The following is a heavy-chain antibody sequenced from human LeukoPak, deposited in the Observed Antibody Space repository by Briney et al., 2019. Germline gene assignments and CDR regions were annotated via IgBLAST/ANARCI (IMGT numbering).Heavy chain of an antibody. V-gene: IGHV4-39*01. CDR3: ASQTRHGYRDYFDY. CDR1: GGSISSSSYY. CDR2: IYYSGST. J-gene: IGHJ4*02. D-gene: IGHD5-18*01. Sequence: SETLSLTCTVSGGSISSSSYYWGWIRQPPGKGLEWIGSIYYSGSTYYNPSLKSRVTISVDTSKNQFSLRLSSVTAADTAVYYCASQTRHGYRDYFDYWGQGTLVTVSS.